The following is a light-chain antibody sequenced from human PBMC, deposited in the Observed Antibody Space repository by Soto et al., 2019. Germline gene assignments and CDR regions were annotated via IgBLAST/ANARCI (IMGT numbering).Light chain of an antibody. CDR1: QSVSNW. CDR3: QQYYSYWT. Sequence: IQMTQSPSTLSASVGDRVTITCRASQSVSNWLAWYQQKSGKAPKLLIYDASSLQSGVPSRFSGSGSGTEFALTIISLQPDDFATYYCQQYYSYWTFGQGTKVDIK. V-gene: IGKV1-5*01. CDR2: DAS. J-gene: IGKJ1*01.